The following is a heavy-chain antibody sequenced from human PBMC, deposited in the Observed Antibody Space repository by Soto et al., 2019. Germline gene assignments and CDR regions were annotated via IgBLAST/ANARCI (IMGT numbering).Heavy chain of an antibody. J-gene: IGHJ5*02. CDR3: EIEITMVRGAPHADNWLGP. V-gene: IGHV4-34*12. D-gene: IGHD3-10*01. CDR1: GGSFSGYY. Sequence: QVQLQQWGAGLLKPSETLSLTCAVYGGSFSGYYWTWIRQHPGKGLEWIGEIIPSGNTNYNPSLKSRVIISGDTSTNQFSLKLTSVTASDTAVYYCEIEITMVRGAPHADNWLGPWGPGTLVTVSS. CDR2: IIPSGNT.